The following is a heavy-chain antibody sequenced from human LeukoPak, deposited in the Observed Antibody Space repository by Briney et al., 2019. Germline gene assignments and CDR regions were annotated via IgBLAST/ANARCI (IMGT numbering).Heavy chain of an antibody. CDR3: ASAEDTTGYLTW. CDR2: ISYDGSNK. D-gene: IGHD3-9*01. J-gene: IGHJ4*02. Sequence: GGSLRLSCAASGFTFSSYAMHWVRQAPGKGLEWVAVISYDGSNKYYADSVKGRFTISRDDSKNTLYVQMNSLRADDTAVYYCASAEDTTGYLTWWGQGTLVTVSS. CDR1: GFTFSSYA. V-gene: IGHV3-30*14.